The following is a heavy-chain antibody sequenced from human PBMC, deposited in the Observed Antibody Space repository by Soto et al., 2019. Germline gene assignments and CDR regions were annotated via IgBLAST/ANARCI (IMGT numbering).Heavy chain of an antibody. CDR1: GGSIRGYY. CDR2: MHTSGST. CDR3: VRASMPKAHFDS. Sequence: LSLTCPVSGGSIRGYYWSWIRQSAGMGLEWIGRMHTSGSTNYNPSLKSRVTFSVDMSKNQISLKLTSVTAADTALYYCVRASMPKAHFDSWGQGTLVTVSS. J-gene: IGHJ4*02. V-gene: IGHV4-4*07. D-gene: IGHD2-2*01.